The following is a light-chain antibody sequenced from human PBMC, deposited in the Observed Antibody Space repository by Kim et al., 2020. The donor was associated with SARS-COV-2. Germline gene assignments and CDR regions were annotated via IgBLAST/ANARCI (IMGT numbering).Light chain of an antibody. CDR3: MQGTHRPRT. J-gene: IGKJ1*01. V-gene: IGKV2-30*01. CDR1: QSLAYSDGNTY. CDR2: RVS. Sequence: DVVLTQSPLSLPVTLGQPASISCTSTQSLAYSDGNTYLNWFQQRPGQSPRRLIYRVSTRDSGVPDRFSGSGSGADFTLNISRVEAEDLGVYYCMQGTHRPRTFGQGTKVDI.